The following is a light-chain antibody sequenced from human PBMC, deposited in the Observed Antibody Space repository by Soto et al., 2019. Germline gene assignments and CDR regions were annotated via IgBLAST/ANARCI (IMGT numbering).Light chain of an antibody. CDR1: PSVSSN. J-gene: IGKJ3*01. Sequence: EIVMTQSPATLSVSPGERATLSCRASPSVSSNLAWYQQKPGQAPRLLIYGASTRATGIPARFSGSGSGTEFTLTISSLQSEDFAVYYCQQYNNWPPPTFGPGTKVDIK. V-gene: IGKV3-15*01. CDR3: QQYNNWPPPT. CDR2: GAS.